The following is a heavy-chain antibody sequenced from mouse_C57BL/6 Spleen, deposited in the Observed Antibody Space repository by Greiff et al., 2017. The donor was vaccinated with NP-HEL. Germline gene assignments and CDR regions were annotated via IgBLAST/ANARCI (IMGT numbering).Heavy chain of an antibody. CDR3: ARAPGIYYGSSYCAMDY. J-gene: IGHJ4*01. CDR1: GYTFTSYW. CDR2: INPSSGYT. V-gene: IGHV1-7*01. Sequence: QVQLQQSGAELAKPGASVKLSCKASGYTFTSYWMHWVKQRPGPGLEWIGYINPSSGYTKYNQKFKDTATLTADKSSSTAYMQLSSLTYDDSAVYYCARAPGIYYGSSYCAMDYWGQGTSVTVSS. D-gene: IGHD1-1*01.